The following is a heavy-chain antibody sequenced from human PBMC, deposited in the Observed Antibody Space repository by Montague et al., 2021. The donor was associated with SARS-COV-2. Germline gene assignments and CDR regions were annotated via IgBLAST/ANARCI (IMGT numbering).Heavy chain of an antibody. Sequence: SLRLSCAASGFTFGDYAMHWVRQAPGKGLEWVSGISWNSGSIVYADSVKGRFTISRDNAKNSLYLQMNSLRAEDTALYYCAKSDSSSPYFDYWGQGTLVTVSS. D-gene: IGHD6-6*01. V-gene: IGHV3-9*01. CDR1: GFTFGDYA. J-gene: IGHJ4*02. CDR3: AKSDSSSPYFDY. CDR2: ISWNSGSI.